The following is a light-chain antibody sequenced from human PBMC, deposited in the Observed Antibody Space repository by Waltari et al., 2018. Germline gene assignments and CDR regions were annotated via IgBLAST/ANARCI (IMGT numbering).Light chain of an antibody. Sequence: EIVMTQSPATLSVSPRERATLSCRASQSVNSDLAWYQHQPGPAPRLLIYGASTRATGIPARFSGSGSGTEFTLTISSLQSEDFAVYYCQQYRNWPPWTFGQGTKVEIK. J-gene: IGKJ1*01. CDR1: QSVNSD. CDR2: GAS. V-gene: IGKV3D-15*01. CDR3: QQYRNWPPWT.